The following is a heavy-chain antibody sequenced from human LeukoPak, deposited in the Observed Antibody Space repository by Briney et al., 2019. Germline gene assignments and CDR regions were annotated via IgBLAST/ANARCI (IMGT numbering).Heavy chain of an antibody. V-gene: IGHV4-4*02. CDR3: ATATPFRLDL. CDR1: GFTFSSYSM. CDR2: IYHSGNT. J-gene: IGHJ2*01. Sequence: PGGSLRLSCAASGFTFSSYSMNWVRQPPGKGLEWIGEIYHSGNTNYNPSLKSRVTISVDKSKNQFSLELSSVTVVDTAVYYCATATPFRLDLWGRGNLVTVSS.